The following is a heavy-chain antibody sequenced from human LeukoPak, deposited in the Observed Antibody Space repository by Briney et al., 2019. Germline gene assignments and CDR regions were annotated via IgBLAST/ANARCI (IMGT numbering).Heavy chain of an antibody. CDR2: LIPILGIA. J-gene: IGHJ4*02. CDR1: GGTLSSYA. Sequence: SVTVSCKASGGTLSSYAISWVRQAPGQGLEWMGRLIPILGIANYAQKFQGRVTITADKSTSTAYMELSSLRSEDTAVYYCASRGGVGATLFYWGQGTLVTVSS. CDR3: ASRGGVGATLFY. D-gene: IGHD1-26*01. V-gene: IGHV1-69*10.